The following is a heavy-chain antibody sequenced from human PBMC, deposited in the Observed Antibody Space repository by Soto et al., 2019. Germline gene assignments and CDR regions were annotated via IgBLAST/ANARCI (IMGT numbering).Heavy chain of an antibody. J-gene: IGHJ2*01. D-gene: IGHD2-15*01. CDR2: IYYSGST. CDR3: ARGAYCSGGSCYPANWYFDL. CDR1: GRSISSYY. V-gene: IGHV4-59*01. Sequence: ETLSLTGTVSGRSISSYYWIWIRQPPGKGLEWIGYIYYSGSTNYNPSLKSRVTISVDTSKNQFSLKLSSVTAADTAVYYCARGAYCSGGSCYPANWYFDLWGRGTLVTVSS.